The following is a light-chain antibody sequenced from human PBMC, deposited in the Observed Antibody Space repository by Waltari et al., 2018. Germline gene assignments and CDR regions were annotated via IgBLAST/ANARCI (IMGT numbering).Light chain of an antibody. CDR3: QQYDISPLT. J-gene: IGKJ4*01. Sequence: IVLPQSPGTLSLSPGERATLSCRASQTVRTTYLAWYQQKPGQAPTLLIYGASSRATGIPDRFSGSGSGTDFSLIISSLEPEDFAVYYCQQYDISPLTFGGGTKVEIK. V-gene: IGKV3-20*01. CDR2: GAS. CDR1: QTVRTTY.